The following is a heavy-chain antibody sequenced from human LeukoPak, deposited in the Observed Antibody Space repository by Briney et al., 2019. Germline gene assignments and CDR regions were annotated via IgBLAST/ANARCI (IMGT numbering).Heavy chain of an antibody. D-gene: IGHD3-16*01. Sequence: GGSLRLSCAASGFTLTTYEMNWVRQAPGKGLEWISYITGSGTTINYADSVRGRFTLSRDNAKNSLYLQMNSLRADDTAVYYCAREFGLDAFDIWGQGTMVTVSP. CDR2: ITGSGTTI. CDR3: AREFGLDAFDI. CDR1: GFTLTTYE. J-gene: IGHJ3*02. V-gene: IGHV3-48*03.